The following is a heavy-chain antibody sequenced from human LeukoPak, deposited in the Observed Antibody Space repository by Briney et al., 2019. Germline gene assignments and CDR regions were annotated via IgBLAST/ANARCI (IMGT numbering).Heavy chain of an antibody. J-gene: IGHJ4*02. Sequence: GGSLRLSCAASGFILSNHWMTWVRQAPGKGLEWVSAIGGRDGSTYYADSVKGRFTISRDNSKNTLYVQMNSLRAEDTAVYYCAKGHYYGSGSLDYWGQGTLVTVSS. CDR3: AKGHYYGSGSLDY. D-gene: IGHD3-10*01. CDR2: IGGRDGST. V-gene: IGHV3-23*01. CDR1: GFILSNHW.